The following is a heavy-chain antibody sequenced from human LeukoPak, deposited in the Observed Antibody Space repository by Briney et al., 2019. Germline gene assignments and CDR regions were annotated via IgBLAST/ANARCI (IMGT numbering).Heavy chain of an antibody. CDR3: ARSPEQGVVPAAISWFDP. V-gene: IGHV4-38-2*02. CDR1: GYSISSGYY. Sequence: SETLSLTCTVSGYSISSGYYWGWIRQPPGKGLEWIGSIYHSGSTYYNPSLKSRVTISVDTSKNQFSLKLSSVTAADTAVYYCARSPEQGVVPAAISWFDPWGQGTLVTVPS. CDR2: IYHSGST. J-gene: IGHJ5*02. D-gene: IGHD2-2*01.